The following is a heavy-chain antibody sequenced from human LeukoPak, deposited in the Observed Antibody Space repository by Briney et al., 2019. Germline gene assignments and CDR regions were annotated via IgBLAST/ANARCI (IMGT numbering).Heavy chain of an antibody. CDR1: GFTFTTYW. Sequence: TGGSLRLSCVASGFTFTTYWMTWVRQAPGKGLEWVASTKQDGSEKYYVDSVKGRFTISRDNTRNSLYLQMDSLRAEDTAVYYCARDREVAAIGYYYYYGMDVWGQGTTVTVSS. CDR3: ARDREVAAIGYYYYYGMDV. V-gene: IGHV3-7*01. CDR2: TKQDGSEK. J-gene: IGHJ6*02. D-gene: IGHD2-15*01.